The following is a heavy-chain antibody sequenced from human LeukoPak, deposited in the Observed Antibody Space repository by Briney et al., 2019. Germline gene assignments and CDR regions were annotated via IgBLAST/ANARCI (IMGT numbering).Heavy chain of an antibody. Sequence: SETLSLTCTVSGGSISITSYYWGWIRQPPGKGLEWIRSMYSSGSTYYNPSLKSRVTISVDTSKNQFSLKLSSVTAPDTAVYYCASDILTGYVYFDYWGQGTLVTVSS. D-gene: IGHD3-9*01. CDR1: GGSISITSYY. J-gene: IGHJ4*02. CDR2: MYSSGST. V-gene: IGHV4-39*01. CDR3: ASDILTGYVYFDY.